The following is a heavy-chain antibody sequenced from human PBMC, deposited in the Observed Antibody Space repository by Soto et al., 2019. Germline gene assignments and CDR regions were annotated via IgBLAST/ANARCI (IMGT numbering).Heavy chain of an antibody. Sequence: SLRLSCAGSGFTFSTYSLDWARQAPGQGLEWVSSISSSSSATYINYADSVKGRFTISRDNAQNSLYLQMNSLRPEDTAVYYCARQGTSTKYYTMDVWGQGTTVTVS. CDR1: GFTFSTYS. D-gene: IGHD2-2*01. CDR3: ARQGTSTKYYTMDV. CDR2: ISSSSSATYI. J-gene: IGHJ6*02. V-gene: IGHV3-21*01.